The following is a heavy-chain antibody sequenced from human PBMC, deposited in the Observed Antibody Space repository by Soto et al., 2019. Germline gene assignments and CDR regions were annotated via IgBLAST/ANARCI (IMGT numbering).Heavy chain of an antibody. CDR2: IYSGGST. CDR3: AAGGGLPRYY. Sequence: GGSLRLSCAASGFTFSSYGMSWVRQAPGKGLEWVSVIYSGGSTYYADSVKGRFTISRDNSKNTLYLQMNSLRAEDTAVYYCAAGGGLPRYYWGQGTLVTVSS. J-gene: IGHJ4*02. V-gene: IGHV3-53*01. CDR1: GFTFSSYG. D-gene: IGHD5-12*01.